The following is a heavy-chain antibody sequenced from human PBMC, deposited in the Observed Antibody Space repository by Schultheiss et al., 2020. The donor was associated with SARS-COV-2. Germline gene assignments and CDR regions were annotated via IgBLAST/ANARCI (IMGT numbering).Heavy chain of an antibody. V-gene: IGHV4-59*08. Sequence: SETLSLTCTVPGGSISSYYWSWIRQPPGKGLEWIGYIYYSGSTNYNPPLKSRVTISVDTSKNQFSLKLSSVTAADTAVYYCARHEGSSGWSGPDAFDIWGQGTMVTVSS. CDR3: ARHEGSSGWSGPDAFDI. CDR1: GGSISSYY. CDR2: IYYSGST. D-gene: IGHD6-19*01. J-gene: IGHJ3*02.